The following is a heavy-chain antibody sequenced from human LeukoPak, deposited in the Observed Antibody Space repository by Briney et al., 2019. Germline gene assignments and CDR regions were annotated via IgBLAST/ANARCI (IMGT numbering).Heavy chain of an antibody. CDR3: AKIPLYYYDSSGYFY. J-gene: IGHJ4*02. CDR1: GFTFSSYA. CDR2: ISGSGGST. Sequence: GGSLRLSCAASGFTFSSYAMSWVRQAPGKGLEWDSAISGSGGSTYYADSVKGRFTISRDNSKNTLYLQMNSLRAEDTAVYYCAKIPLYYYDSSGYFYWGQGTLVTVSS. D-gene: IGHD3-22*01. V-gene: IGHV3-23*01.